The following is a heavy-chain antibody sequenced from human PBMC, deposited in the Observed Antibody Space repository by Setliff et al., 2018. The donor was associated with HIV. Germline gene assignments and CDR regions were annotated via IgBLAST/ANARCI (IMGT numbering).Heavy chain of an antibody. CDR2: IRSSRGST. Sequence: PGGSLRLSCTVSGFTFENFGLHWVRQAPGKGLEWLAFIRSSRGSTYYLDSVKGRFTVSGGNSTNQFSLKLSSVTAADTAVYYCARLFIPNYFDPWGQGTLVTVS. CDR3: ARLFIPNYFDP. J-gene: IGHJ5*02. D-gene: IGHD2-21*01. V-gene: IGHV3-30*02. CDR1: GFTFENFG.